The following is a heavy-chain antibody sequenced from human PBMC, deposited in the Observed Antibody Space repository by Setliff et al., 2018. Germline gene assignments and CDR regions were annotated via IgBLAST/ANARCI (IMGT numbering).Heavy chain of an antibody. CDR3: ATGVFFLGYCSSTSCQLDY. CDR1: GYTLTELS. CDR2: FDPEDGET. V-gene: IGHV1-24*01. D-gene: IGHD2-2*01. J-gene: IGHJ4*02. Sequence: ASVKVSCKVSGYTLTELSMHWVRQAPGKGLEWMGGFDPEDGETIYAQKFQGRVTMTEDTSTDTAYMELSSLRSEDTAVYYCATGVFFLGYCSSTSCQLDYWGQGTLVTSPQ.